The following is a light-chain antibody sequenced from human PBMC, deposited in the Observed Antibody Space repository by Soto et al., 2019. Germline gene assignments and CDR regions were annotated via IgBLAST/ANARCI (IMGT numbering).Light chain of an antibody. CDR2: DVS. CDR3: SAYTSRSTLVV. Sequence: QSALTQPASVSGSPGQSITISCTGTSSDVGGYNYVSWYQQHPGKAPKLMIYDVSNRPSGVSNRFSGSKSGNTASLTISGLQAEDEADYYCSAYTSRSTLVVFGGGTKVTV. CDR1: SSDVGGYNY. J-gene: IGLJ2*01. V-gene: IGLV2-14*01.